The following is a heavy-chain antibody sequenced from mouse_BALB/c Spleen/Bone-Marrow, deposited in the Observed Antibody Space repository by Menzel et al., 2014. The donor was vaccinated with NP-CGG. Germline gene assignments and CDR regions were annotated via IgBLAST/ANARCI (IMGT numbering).Heavy chain of an antibody. V-gene: IGHV5-9-2*01. Sequence: EVQLVESGGGLVKSGGSLKLSCAASGFSFNSYGMSWVRQTPEKRLEWVATISGGGSYTFYPDSVKGRFTISRDNAKNNLYLQLSSLRFEDAALYYCARHAYYDQTEVSFVYWGQGTLVTVSA. CDR3: ARHAYYDQTEVSFVY. CDR1: GFSFNSYG. D-gene: IGHD2-4*01. CDR2: ISGGGSYT. J-gene: IGHJ3*01.